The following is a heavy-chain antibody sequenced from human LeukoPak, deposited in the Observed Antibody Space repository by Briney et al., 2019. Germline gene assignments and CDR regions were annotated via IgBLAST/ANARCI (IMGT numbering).Heavy chain of an antibody. D-gene: IGHD4-11*01. CDR3: ARVAQGATTENYYYYNMDV. V-gene: IGHV3-21*01. CDR1: GFAFNSYT. J-gene: IGHJ6*03. Sequence: GGSLRLSCAASGFAFNSYTIKWVRQAPGKGLEWVSAITSRGTHIYNADSVKGRFTISRDNAENSAYLQMSSLRAEDTAVYYCARVAQGATTENYYYYNMDVWGKGTTVTVSS. CDR2: ITSRGTHI.